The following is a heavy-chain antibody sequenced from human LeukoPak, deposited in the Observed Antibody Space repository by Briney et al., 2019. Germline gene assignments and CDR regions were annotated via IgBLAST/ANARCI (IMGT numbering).Heavy chain of an antibody. J-gene: IGHJ4*02. D-gene: IGHD3-3*01. CDR2: ISGSGGST. Sequence: GGSLRLSCAASGFTFSSYAMSWVRQAPGKGLEWVSAISGSGGSTYYADSVKGRFTISRDNSKNTLYLQVNSLRAEDTAVYYCAKDPYYDFWSGPFDYWGQGTLVTVSS. CDR3: AKDPYYDFWSGPFDY. V-gene: IGHV3-23*01. CDR1: GFTFSSYA.